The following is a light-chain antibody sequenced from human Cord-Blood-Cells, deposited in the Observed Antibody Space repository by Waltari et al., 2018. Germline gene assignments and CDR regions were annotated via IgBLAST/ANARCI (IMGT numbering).Light chain of an antibody. CDR1: HSISSW. CDR3: QQYNSYST. Sequence: DIQMTQSPSTLSASVGDRVTITCRASHSISSWLAWYQQKPGKAPKLLIDDASSLESGVPSRFSGSGSGTEFTLTISSLQPDDFATYYCQQYNSYSTFGQGTKLEIK. J-gene: IGKJ2*01. V-gene: IGKV1-5*01. CDR2: DAS.